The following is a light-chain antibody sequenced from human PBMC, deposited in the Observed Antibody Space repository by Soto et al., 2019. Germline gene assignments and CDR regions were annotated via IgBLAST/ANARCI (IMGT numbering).Light chain of an antibody. J-gene: IGKJ5*01. CDR3: QQYTGPPTT. Sequence: DIVLTQSPVTLSLSPGESATLSCRASQTVSSNYLAWCQQRPGQAPRLLIYGASTRAAGIPDRFSGSGSGTDFTLTITRLEPEDSAVYFCQQYTGPPTTFGQGTRLEIK. CDR1: QTVSSNY. CDR2: GAS. V-gene: IGKV3-20*01.